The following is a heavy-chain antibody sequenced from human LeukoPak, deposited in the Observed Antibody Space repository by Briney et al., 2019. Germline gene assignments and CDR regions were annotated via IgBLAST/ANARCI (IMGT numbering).Heavy chain of an antibody. CDR3: ARDGYYYDSSGPFDY. D-gene: IGHD3-22*01. Sequence: GGSLRLSCAASGFTFSSYAMHWVRQAPGKGLEWVAVISYDGSNKYYTDSVKGRFTISRDNSKNTLYLQMNSLRAEDTAVYYCARDGYYYDSSGPFDYWGQGTLVTVSS. J-gene: IGHJ4*02. CDR2: ISYDGSNK. V-gene: IGHV3-30*04. CDR1: GFTFSSYA.